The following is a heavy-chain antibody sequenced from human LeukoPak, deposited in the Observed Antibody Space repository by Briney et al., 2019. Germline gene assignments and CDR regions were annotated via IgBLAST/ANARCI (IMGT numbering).Heavy chain of an antibody. V-gene: IGHV3-53*01. CDR3: ARAGYCSSTSCYQMAFDI. CDR1: GFTVYSNY. CDR2: IYSGGDT. J-gene: IGHJ3*02. D-gene: IGHD2-2*01. Sequence: GGSLRLSCAVSGFTVYSNYMTWVRQAPGKGPEWLSVIYSGGDTYYADSVKGRFTISRDNAKNSLYLQMNSLRAEDTAVYYCARAGYCSSTSCYQMAFDIWGQGTMVTVSS.